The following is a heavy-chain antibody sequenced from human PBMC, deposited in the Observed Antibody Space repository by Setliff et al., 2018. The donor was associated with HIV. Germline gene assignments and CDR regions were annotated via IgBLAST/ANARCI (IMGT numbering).Heavy chain of an antibody. CDR2: VYSTGSI. V-gene: IGHV4-61*08. CDR1: GGSINSRDYY. J-gene: IGHJ4*02. Sequence: PPETLSLTCTVSGGSINSRDYYWNWIRQTPGKGLEWIGFVYSTGSINYSPSFRGRLTISLDTSENQSSLHLTSVTAAGTAVYYCARAEGDAYNSLPYFDSWGPGALVTVSS. D-gene: IGHD1-1*01. CDR3: ARAEGDAYNSLPYFDS.